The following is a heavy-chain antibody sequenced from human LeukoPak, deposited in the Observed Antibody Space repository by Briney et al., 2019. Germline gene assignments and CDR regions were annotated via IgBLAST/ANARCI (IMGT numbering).Heavy chain of an antibody. CDR1: GFTFSSYA. V-gene: IGHV3-30*04. CDR2: IWYGGSNK. D-gene: IGHD4-17*01. Sequence: GRSLRLSCAASGFTFSSYAMHWVRQAPGKGLEWVAVIWYGGSNKYYADSVKGRFTISRDNSKNTLYLQMNSLRAEDTAVYYCARDELYGSGWFDPWGQGTLVTVSS. J-gene: IGHJ5*02. CDR3: ARDELYGSGWFDP.